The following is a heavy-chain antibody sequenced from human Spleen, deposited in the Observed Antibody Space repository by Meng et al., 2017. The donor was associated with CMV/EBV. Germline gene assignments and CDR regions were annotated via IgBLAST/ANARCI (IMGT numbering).Heavy chain of an antibody. CDR2: IAPEDGDT. CDR3: ETDPKRAVAGTNHFDH. Sequence: SSYTFSAYSMLCLHQAPGKGLEWMGLIAPEDGDTVYAEKFQGRVTIPADTSTDTAYMVLSSLRSEDTAVYYCETDPKRAVAGTNHFDHWGQGTLVTVSS. D-gene: IGHD6-19*01. V-gene: IGHV1-69-2*01. J-gene: IGHJ4*02. CDR1: SYTFSAYS.